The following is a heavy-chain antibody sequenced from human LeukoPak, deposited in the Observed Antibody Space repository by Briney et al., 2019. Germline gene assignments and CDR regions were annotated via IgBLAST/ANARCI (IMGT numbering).Heavy chain of an antibody. J-gene: IGHJ4*02. CDR1: GDSIGSSSYF. Sequence: PSETLSLTCTVSGDSIGSSSYFWGWIRQPPGEGLEWIGSISYSGNTYYNPSLKSRVTISVDTSKNQFSLNLNSVTAADTAVYYCARPGYYGDYAFDYWGQGTLVTVSS. V-gene: IGHV4-39*01. CDR3: ARPGYYGDYAFDY. D-gene: IGHD4-17*01. CDR2: ISYSGNT.